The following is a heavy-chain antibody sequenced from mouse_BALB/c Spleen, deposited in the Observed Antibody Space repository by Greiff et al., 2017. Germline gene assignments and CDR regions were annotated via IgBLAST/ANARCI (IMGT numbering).Heavy chain of an antibody. J-gene: IGHJ1*01. V-gene: IGHV1-5*01. D-gene: IGHD1-1*01. CDR2: IYPGNSDT. Sequence: EVQLQQSGTVLARPGASVKMSCKASGYSFTSYWMHWVKQRPGQGLEWIGAIYPGNSDTSYNQKFKGKAKLTAVTSASTAYMELSSLTNEDSAVYYCTRPYYYGSSARWYFDVWGAGTTVTVSS. CDR3: TRPYYYGSSARWYFDV. CDR1: GYSFTSYW.